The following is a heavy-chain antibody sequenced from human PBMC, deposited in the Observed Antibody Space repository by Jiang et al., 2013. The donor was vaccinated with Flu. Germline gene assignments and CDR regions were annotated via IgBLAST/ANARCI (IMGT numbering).Heavy chain of an antibody. CDR3: ARDLRDGYDWVGYDI. CDR1: GFSVKSYY. D-gene: IGHD5-24*01. Sequence: VQLLESGGGLIQPGGSLRLSCAVSGFSVKSYYMSWVRQAPGKGLEWVSVLYDDGVPAYADPVKGRFTLSRDISKNTLYLQMNGLRAEDTAAYYCARDLRDGYDWVGYDIWGRGTMVAVSS. V-gene: IGHV3-53*01. J-gene: IGHJ3*02. CDR2: LYDDGVP.